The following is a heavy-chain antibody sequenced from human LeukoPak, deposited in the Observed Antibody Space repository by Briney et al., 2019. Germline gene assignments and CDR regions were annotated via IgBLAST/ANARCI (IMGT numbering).Heavy chain of an antibody. V-gene: IGHV1-46*01. D-gene: IGHD3-22*01. CDR1: GYTFTGYY. Sequence: ASVKVSCKASGYTFTGYYLDWVRQAPGQGLEWMGIINPSGGTTRYAQKFQGRVTMIRDTSTTTVYMELSSLRSDDTGVYYCAGHNSASITMIHWGQGSPVTVSS. CDR3: AGHNSASITMIH. CDR2: INPSGGTT. J-gene: IGHJ4*02.